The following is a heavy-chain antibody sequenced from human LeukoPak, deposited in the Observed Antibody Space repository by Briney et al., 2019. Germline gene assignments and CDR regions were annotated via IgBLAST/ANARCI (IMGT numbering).Heavy chain of an antibody. J-gene: IGHJ4*02. CDR2: IIPIFGTA. CDR1: AGTFSSYA. V-gene: IGHV1-69*13. Sequence: ASVTVSCKASAGTFSSYAISWVRQAPGQGLEWMGGIIPIFGTANYAQKFQGRVTITADESTSTAYMELSSLRSEDTAVYYCAFPRGYCSSTSCFRFDYWGQGTLVTVSS. D-gene: IGHD2-2*01. CDR3: AFPRGYCSSTSCFRFDY.